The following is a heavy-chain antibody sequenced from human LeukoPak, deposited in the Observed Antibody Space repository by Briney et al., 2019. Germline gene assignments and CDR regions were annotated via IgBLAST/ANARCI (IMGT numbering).Heavy chain of an antibody. Sequence: GGSLRLSCTASGFTLSSSWMSWVRQPPGRGLEWVASIKQDGSQKYYVDSVKGRFTISRDNAKNSLYLQMNSLRAEDTALYYCARDDPVGATNKDAFDIWGQGTMVTVSS. D-gene: IGHD1-26*01. CDR1: GFTLSSSW. CDR2: IKQDGSQK. V-gene: IGHV3-7*03. J-gene: IGHJ3*02. CDR3: ARDDPVGATNKDAFDI.